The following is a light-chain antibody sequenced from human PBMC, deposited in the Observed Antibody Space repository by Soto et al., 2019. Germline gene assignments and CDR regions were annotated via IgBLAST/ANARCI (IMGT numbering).Light chain of an antibody. V-gene: IGKV1-39*01. CDR1: ESIGIY. J-gene: IGKJ1*01. CDR2: TAS. CDR3: QQSYSNTRRT. Sequence: DIQMTQSPSSLSASVGDRVTITCRASESIGIYLNWYQQKPGKAPNLLIYTASSLQSGVPSRFSGSGSGTDFTLTINSLQPEDFATYYCQQSYSNTRRTFGQGTKVDIK.